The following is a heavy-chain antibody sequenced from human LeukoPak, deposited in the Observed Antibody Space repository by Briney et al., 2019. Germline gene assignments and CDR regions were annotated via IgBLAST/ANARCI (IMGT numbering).Heavy chain of an antibody. CDR1: GNTFIGYW. V-gene: IGHV1-46*01. D-gene: IGHD1-1*01. CDR3: AREGQQLKHFDY. CDR2: INPRGDAT. J-gene: IGHJ4*02. Sequence: ASVKVSCKASGNTFIGYWIHWVRQAPGQGLEWMGAINPRGDATIGAQKFQGRVTTTRDTSTSTVYIELSSLRSEDTAVYYCAREGQQLKHFDYWGQGTLVTVSS.